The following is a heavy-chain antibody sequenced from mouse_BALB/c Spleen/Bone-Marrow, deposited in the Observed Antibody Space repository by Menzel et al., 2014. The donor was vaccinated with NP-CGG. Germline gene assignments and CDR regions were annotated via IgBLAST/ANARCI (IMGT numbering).Heavy chain of an antibody. Sequence: VQLQQSGAALVRPGASVKLSCKASGYTFTSYWMNWVKQRPGQGLEWIGMVDPSDSKTHFNQVFKDKATLTVDKSSSTAYMHLSSLTSEDSAVYYCARNWAFDYWGQGTTLTVSS. CDR2: VDPSDSKT. D-gene: IGHD4-1*01. V-gene: IGHV1-61*01. J-gene: IGHJ2*01. CDR3: ARNWAFDY. CDR1: GYTFTSYW.